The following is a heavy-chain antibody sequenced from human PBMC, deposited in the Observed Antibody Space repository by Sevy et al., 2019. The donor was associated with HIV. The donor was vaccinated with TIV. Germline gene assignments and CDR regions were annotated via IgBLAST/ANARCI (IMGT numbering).Heavy chain of an antibody. Sequence: GGSLRLSCAASGFTFSSYGMHWVRQAPGKGLEWVAVISYDGSNKYYADSVKGRFTISRDNCKNTLYLQMNSLRAEDTAVYYCAKDGTDILTGFPEYYYYYGMDVWGQGTTVTVSS. D-gene: IGHD3-9*01. CDR2: ISYDGSNK. J-gene: IGHJ6*02. CDR1: GFTFSSYG. CDR3: AKDGTDILTGFPEYYYYYGMDV. V-gene: IGHV3-30*18.